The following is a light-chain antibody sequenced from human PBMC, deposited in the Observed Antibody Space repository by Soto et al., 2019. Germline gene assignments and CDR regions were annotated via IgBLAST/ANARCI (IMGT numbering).Light chain of an antibody. V-gene: IGKV1-5*03. CDR2: KAS. Sequence: DIQMTQSPSTLSASVGDSVTLTCRASQRISGWLAWFQQKPGKAPKLLIYKASSLESGVPSRFSGSGSGTDFTLTISRLQPDDFATYYFQQYKIYPWTFGQGTKVEIK. CDR1: QRISGW. J-gene: IGKJ1*01. CDR3: QQYKIYPWT.